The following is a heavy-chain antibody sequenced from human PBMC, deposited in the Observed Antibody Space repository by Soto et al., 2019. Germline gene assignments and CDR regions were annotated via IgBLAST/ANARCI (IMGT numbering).Heavy chain of an antibody. V-gene: IGHV3-48*01. CDR1: GFTFSSYS. J-gene: IGHJ3*02. CDR3: ASWRNWSHDAFDI. CDR2: ISSSSTI. Sequence: PGGSLRLSCAASGFTFSSYSMNWVRQAPGKGLEWVSYISSSSTIYYADSVKGRFTISRDNAKNSLYLQMNSLRAEDTAVYYCASWRNWSHDAFDIWGQGTMVTVSS. D-gene: IGHD1-1*01.